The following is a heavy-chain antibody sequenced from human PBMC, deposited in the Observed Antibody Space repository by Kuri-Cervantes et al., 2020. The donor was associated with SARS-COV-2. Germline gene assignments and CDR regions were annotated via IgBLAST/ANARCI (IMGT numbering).Heavy chain of an antibody. J-gene: IGHJ4*02. V-gene: IGHV4-34*01. Sequence: SETLSLTCTVSGGSISSDYWSWIRQPPGKGLEWIGEINHSGSTNYNPSLKSRVTISVDTSRNQFFLKLSSVTAADTAVYYCFSWFFGNWGQGTLVTVSS. D-gene: IGHD6-13*01. CDR2: INHSGST. CDR1: GGSISSDY. CDR3: FSWFFGN.